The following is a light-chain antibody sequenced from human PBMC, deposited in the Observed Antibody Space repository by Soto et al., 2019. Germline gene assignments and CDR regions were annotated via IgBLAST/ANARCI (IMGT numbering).Light chain of an antibody. CDR1: QSLHSAGYKF. Sequence: DIVMTQSPLSLPVTPGEPASISCRSSQSLHSAGYKFLDWYLQRPGQSPQLLIYLGSNRASGVPERFSGSGSGTDFTLKISRVEAEDVGDYYCMQTLETPYTFGQGTKVEIK. J-gene: IGKJ2*01. V-gene: IGKV2-28*01. CDR2: LGS. CDR3: MQTLETPYT.